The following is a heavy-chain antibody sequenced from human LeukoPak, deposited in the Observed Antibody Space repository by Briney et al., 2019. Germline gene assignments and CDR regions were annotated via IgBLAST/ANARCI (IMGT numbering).Heavy chain of an antibody. D-gene: IGHD3-10*01. CDR1: GGSFSGYY. Sequence: SETLSLTCAVYGGSFSGYYWSWIRQPPGKGLEWIGEINHSGSTNYNPSLKSRVTISVDTSKNQFSLKLSSVTAADTAVYYCARHQTYYYGSGSYYNWFDPWGQGTLVTVSS. CDR2: INHSGST. V-gene: IGHV4-34*01. J-gene: IGHJ5*02. CDR3: ARHQTYYYGSGSYYNWFDP.